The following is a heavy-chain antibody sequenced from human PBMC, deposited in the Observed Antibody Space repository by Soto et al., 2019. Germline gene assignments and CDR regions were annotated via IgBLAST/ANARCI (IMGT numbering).Heavy chain of an antibody. CDR1: GFTFTRYS. CDR3: ARESEDLTSNFDY. V-gene: IGHV3-21*06. CDR2: ISSTTNYI. J-gene: IGHJ4*02. Sequence: PGGSLRLSCAASGFTFTRYSMNWVRQAPGKGLEWVSSISSTTNYIYYGDSMKGRFTISGDNAKNSLYLEMNSLRAEDTAAYYCARESEDLTSNFDYWGQGTLVTVSS.